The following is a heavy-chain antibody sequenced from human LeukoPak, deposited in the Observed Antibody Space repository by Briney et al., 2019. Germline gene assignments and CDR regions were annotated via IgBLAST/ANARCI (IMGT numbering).Heavy chain of an antibody. CDR1: GFTFSNAW. D-gene: IGHD4-17*01. J-gene: IGHJ4*02. CDR3: TTPLAVTTGKDY. V-gene: IGHV3-15*01. Sequence: GGSLRLSCAASGFTFSNAWMSWVRRAPGKGLEWVGRIKSKTDGGTTDYAAPVKGRFTISRDDSKNTLYLQMNSLKTEDTAVYYCTTPLAVTTGKDYWAQGTRVTVSS. CDR2: IKSKTDGGTT.